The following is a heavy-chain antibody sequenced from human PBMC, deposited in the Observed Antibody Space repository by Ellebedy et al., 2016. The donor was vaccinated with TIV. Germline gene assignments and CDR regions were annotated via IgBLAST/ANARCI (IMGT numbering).Heavy chain of an antibody. CDR2: INPNSGGT. D-gene: IGHD6-6*01. CDR3: ASGIAARRHAFDI. J-gene: IGHJ3*02. V-gene: IGHV1-2*02. CDR1: GYTFTGYY. Sequence: ASVKVSXXASGYTFTGYYMHWVRQAPGQGLEWMGWINPNSGGTNYAQKFQGRVTMTRDTSISTAYMELSRLRSDDTAVYYCASGIAARRHAFDIWGQGTMVTVSS.